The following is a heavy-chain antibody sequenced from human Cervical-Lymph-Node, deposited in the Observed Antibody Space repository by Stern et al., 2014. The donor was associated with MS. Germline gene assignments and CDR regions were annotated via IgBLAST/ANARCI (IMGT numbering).Heavy chain of an antibody. J-gene: IGHJ6*02. Sequence: EVQLVESRGGLVQPGWSLRLSCVASGFTFDNYDMHWVRQAPGKGLEWVSGSSWNSDSIAYADSVKGRFTISRDNAKNSLYLQMNSLRPEDTALYYCTRGPVDTGMGYCYYGMDVWGQGTTVVVSS. CDR3: TRGPVDTGMGYCYYGMDV. CDR2: SSWNSDSI. CDR1: GFTFDNYD. D-gene: IGHD5-18*01. V-gene: IGHV3-9*01.